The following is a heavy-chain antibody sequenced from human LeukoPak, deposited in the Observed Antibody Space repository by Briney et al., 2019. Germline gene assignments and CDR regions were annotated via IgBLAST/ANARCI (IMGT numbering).Heavy chain of an antibody. Sequence: PGGSLRLSCAASGFTFSSYGMHWVRHAPGKGLEWVTFIRYDESNRYYADSVKGRFTISRDISKNTLYLQMNSLRADDTAIYYCAKDNYYGSGSFFDYWGQGTLVTVSS. V-gene: IGHV3-30*02. J-gene: IGHJ4*02. CDR3: AKDNYYGSGSFFDY. D-gene: IGHD3-10*01. CDR2: IRYDESNR. CDR1: GFTFSSYG.